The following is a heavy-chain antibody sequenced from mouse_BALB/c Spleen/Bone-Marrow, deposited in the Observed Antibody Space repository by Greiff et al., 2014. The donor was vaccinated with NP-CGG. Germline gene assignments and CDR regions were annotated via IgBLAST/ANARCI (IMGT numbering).Heavy chain of an antibody. Sequence: VQLQQSGPELVKPGASMKISCKASGYSFAGYTMNWVKQSHGKNLEWIGLINPYNGGSSYNQKFKGKATLTVDKSSSTAYMELLSLTSEDSVVYYCAREGYGSSYGFAYWGQGTLVTVSA. V-gene: IGHV1-31*01. D-gene: IGHD1-1*01. CDR3: AREGYGSSYGFAY. CDR2: INPYNGGS. CDR1: GYSFAGYT. J-gene: IGHJ3*01.